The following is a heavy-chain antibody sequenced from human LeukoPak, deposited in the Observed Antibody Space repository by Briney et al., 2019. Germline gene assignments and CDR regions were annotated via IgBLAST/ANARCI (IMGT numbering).Heavy chain of an antibody. CDR1: GFTFSSYA. CDR2: ISGSGGST. V-gene: IGHV3-23*01. Sequence: GSLRLSCAASGFTFSSYAMSWVRQAPGKGLEWVSAISGSGGSTYYADSVKGRFTISRDNSKSTLYLQMNSLRAEDTAVYFCAKVPYTSGSYYRFFDYWGQGTLVTVSS. D-gene: IGHD3-10*01. CDR3: AKVPYTSGSYYRFFDY. J-gene: IGHJ4*02.